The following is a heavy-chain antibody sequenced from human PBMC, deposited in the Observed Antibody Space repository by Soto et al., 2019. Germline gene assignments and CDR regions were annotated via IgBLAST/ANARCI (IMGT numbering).Heavy chain of an antibody. CDR1: GFTFSSVA. CDR3: AKYASGGPYFDY. Sequence: PGGSLRLSCAASGFTFSSVAMTWVRQAPGKGLEWVPSLGGSGSTTYSADSVKGRFTISRDNSKNTLYLQMNNLRGEDTAVYYCAKYASGGPYFDYWGQGTPVTVSS. J-gene: IGHJ4*02. D-gene: IGHD2-2*01. V-gene: IGHV3-23*01. CDR2: LGGSGSTT.